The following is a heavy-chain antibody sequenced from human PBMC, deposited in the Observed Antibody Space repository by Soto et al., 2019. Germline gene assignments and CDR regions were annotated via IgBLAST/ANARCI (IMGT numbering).Heavy chain of an antibody. CDR3: AKDAPYYYDSSGYYDY. CDR1: GFTFSSYA. Sequence: GGSLRLSCAASGFTFSSYAMSWVRQAPGKGLEWVSAISGSGGSTYYADSVKGRFTISRDNSKNTLYLQMNSLRAEDTAVFYCAKDAPYYYDSSGYYDYWGQGTLVTVSS. V-gene: IGHV3-23*01. D-gene: IGHD3-22*01. CDR2: ISGSGGST. J-gene: IGHJ4*02.